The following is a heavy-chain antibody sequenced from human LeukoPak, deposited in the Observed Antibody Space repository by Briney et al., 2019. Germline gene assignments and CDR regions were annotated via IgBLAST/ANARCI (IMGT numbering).Heavy chain of an antibody. D-gene: IGHD2-2*01. J-gene: IGHJ6*02. CDR3: ARDAVGFSLCGSTSLLYYYYGMDV. V-gene: IGHV4-30-4*01. CDR2: IYYSGST. CDR1: GGSISSGDYY. Sequence: SQTLSLTCTVSGGSISSGDYYWSWIRQPPGKGLEWIGYIYYSGSTYYNPSLKSRVTISVDTSKNQFSLKLSSVTAADTAVYYCARDAVGFSLCGSTSLLYYYYGMDVWGQGTTVTVSS.